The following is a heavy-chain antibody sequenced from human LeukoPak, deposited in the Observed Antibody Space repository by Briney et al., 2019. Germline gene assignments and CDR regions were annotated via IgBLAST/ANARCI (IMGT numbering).Heavy chain of an antibody. D-gene: IGHD3-22*01. J-gene: IGHJ4*02. CDR1: GFTFSDYY. V-gene: IGHV3-30*03. Sequence: GGSLRLSCAASGFTFSDYYMSWIRQAPGKGLEWVAVISYDGKNKYYADSVKGRFTISRDNSKNTLYLQMNSLRVEDTAVYYCASHWAQQVVSDYWGQGTLVTVSS. CDR2: ISYDGKNK. CDR3: ASHWAQQVVSDY.